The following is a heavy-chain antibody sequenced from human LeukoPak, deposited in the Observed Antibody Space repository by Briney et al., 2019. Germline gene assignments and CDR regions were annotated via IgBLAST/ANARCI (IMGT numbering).Heavy chain of an antibody. CDR3: ASRDGYNRSIDY. J-gene: IGHJ4*02. CDR1: GFTFSSYE. CDR2: IYSGGST. Sequence: GGSLRLSCAASGFTFSSYEMNWVRQAPGKGLEWVSVIYSGGSTYYANSVKGRFTISRDNSKNTVYLQMNSLRAEDTAVYYCASRDGYNRSIDYWGQGTLVIVSS. D-gene: IGHD5-24*01. V-gene: IGHV3-53*01.